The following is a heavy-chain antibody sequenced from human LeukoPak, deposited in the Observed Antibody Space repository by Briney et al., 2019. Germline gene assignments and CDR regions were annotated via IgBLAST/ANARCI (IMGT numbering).Heavy chain of an antibody. J-gene: IGHJ4*02. CDR2: ISGNSGST. D-gene: IGHD3-22*01. CDR3: ARRAGDYSHPYDY. V-gene: IGHV3-23*01. Sequence: GGSLRLSCAASGFTFSSYGMSWVRQAPGQGLEWVSAISGNSGSTSYADSVKGRFTISRDNSKNTLYLQMNSLRAEDTAVYYCARRAGDYSHPYDYWGQGTLVTVSS. CDR1: GFTFSSYG.